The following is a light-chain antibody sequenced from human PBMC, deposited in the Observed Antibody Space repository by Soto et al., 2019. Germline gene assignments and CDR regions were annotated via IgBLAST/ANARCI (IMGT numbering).Light chain of an antibody. Sequence: EIVFTQSPGTLSLSPGERATLSCRASQSVSSSYLVWYQQKPGQAPRLLIYGTSRRATGIPDRFSGSGSGTDFTLTISRLEPEDFAVYYCQQFGDSLRTFGQGTKV. CDR1: QSVSSSY. CDR2: GTS. J-gene: IGKJ1*01. V-gene: IGKV3-20*01. CDR3: QQFGDSLRT.